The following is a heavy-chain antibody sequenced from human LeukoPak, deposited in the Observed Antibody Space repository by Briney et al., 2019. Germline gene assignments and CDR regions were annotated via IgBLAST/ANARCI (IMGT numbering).Heavy chain of an antibody. CDR2: ISISSGNI. CDR3: ARDVGKNFDY. J-gene: IGHJ4*02. Sequence: GGSLRLSCAASRFTFSSYSLNWVRQSPGKGLEWVASISISSGNINYADSVKGRLTISSDNAKDSLYLQMNSLRAEDTAVYYCARDVGKNFDYWGQGALVTVSS. D-gene: IGHD1-26*01. CDR1: RFTFSSYS. V-gene: IGHV3-21*01.